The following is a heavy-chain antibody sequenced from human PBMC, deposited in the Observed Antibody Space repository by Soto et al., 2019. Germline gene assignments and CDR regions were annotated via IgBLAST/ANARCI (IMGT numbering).Heavy chain of an antibody. D-gene: IGHD3-22*01. Sequence: EVQLVESGGGLIQPGGSPRVSCAASGFTVSRSYMSWVRQAPGKGLEWVSVIYSGGSTNYADSVKGRFTISRDNSKSTLYLQMNSLRVEDTAVYYCARDTYYYDSSGQPYWGQGTLVTVSS. J-gene: IGHJ4*02. V-gene: IGHV3-53*01. CDR1: GFTVSRSY. CDR3: ARDTYYYDSSGQPY. CDR2: IYSGGST.